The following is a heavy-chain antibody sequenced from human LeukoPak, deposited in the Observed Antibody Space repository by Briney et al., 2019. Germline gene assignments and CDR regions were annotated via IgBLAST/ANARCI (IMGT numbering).Heavy chain of an antibody. CDR2: LSGNGVKT. CDR1: GFAFNTYG. Sequence: GGSLRLSCAASGFAFNTYGMSWVRQAPGRGLEWVSALSGNGVKTFYADSVQGRFTISRDNSKNMMYLQTNSLRVEDTAIYYCAKDLRWGLDSWGQGTLITVSS. CDR3: AKDLRWGLDS. D-gene: IGHD3-16*01. J-gene: IGHJ4*02. V-gene: IGHV3-23*01.